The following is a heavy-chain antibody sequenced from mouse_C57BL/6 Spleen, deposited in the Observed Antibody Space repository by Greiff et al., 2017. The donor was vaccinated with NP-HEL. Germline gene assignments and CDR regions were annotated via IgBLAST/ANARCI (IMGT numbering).Heavy chain of an antibody. CDR3: TRYLITTGGDFDV. CDR1: GYTFTDYE. CDR2: IDPETGGT. D-gene: IGHD1-1*01. V-gene: IGHV1-15*01. Sequence: VQLQQSGAELVRPGASVTLSCKASGYTFTDYEMHWVKQTPVHGLEWIGAIDPETGGTAYNQKFKGKAILTADKSSSTAYMELRSLTSEDSAVYYGTRYLITTGGDFDVWGTGTTVTVSS. J-gene: IGHJ1*03.